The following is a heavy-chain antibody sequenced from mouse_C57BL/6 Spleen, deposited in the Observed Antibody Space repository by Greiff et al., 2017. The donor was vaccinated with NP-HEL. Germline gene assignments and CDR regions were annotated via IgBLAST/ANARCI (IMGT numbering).Heavy chain of an antibody. CDR1: GYTFTDYY. CDR2: INPYNGGT. CDR3: ARQYYGKDY. V-gene: IGHV1-19*01. Sequence: EVQLQQSGPVLVKPGASVKMSCKASGYTFTDYYMNWVKQSHGKSLEWIGVINPYNGGTSYNQKFKGKATLTVDKSSSTAYMELNSLTSEDSAVYYCARQYYGKDYWGQGTTLTVSS. D-gene: IGHD1-1*01. J-gene: IGHJ2*01.